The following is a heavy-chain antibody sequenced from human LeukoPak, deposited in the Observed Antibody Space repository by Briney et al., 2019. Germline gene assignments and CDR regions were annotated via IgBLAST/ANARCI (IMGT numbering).Heavy chain of an antibody. CDR2: ISGSGGST. D-gene: IGHD2-2*02. CDR3: AKGPNCSTTSCDTVGLIDY. J-gene: IGHJ4*02. CDR1: GFTFSSYA. Sequence: GGSLRLSCTASGFTFSSYAMTWVRQAPGKGLEWVSAISGSGGSTYYADSVKGRFTISRDNSKNTLYLQMNSLRAEDTAVYYCAKGPNCSTTSCDTVGLIDYWGQGTLVTVSS. V-gene: IGHV3-23*01.